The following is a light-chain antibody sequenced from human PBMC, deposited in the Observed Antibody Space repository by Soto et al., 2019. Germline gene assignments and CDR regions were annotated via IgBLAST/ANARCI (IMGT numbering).Light chain of an antibody. CDR1: ETVSTN. J-gene: IGKJ5*01. CDR2: GSS. Sequence: EIVLTQSPATLSVSPGERAGLXCRATETVSTNLAWFQRKAGQPPRLLIYGSSTRATGVPDRFSGSGSGTEFALIISSLQSEDVAVYYCQQYSNWPPAITFGQGTRLEI. V-gene: IGKV3-15*01. CDR3: QQYSNWPPAIT.